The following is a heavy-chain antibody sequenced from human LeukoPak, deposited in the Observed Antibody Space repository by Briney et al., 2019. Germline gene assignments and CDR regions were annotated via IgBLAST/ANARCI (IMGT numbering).Heavy chain of an antibody. CDR1: GGSISSSSYY. CDR3: ARDALGGSSSGH. Sequence: SETLSLTCTVSGGSISSSSYYWGWIRQPPGKGLEWIGSIYYSGSTYYNPSLKSRVTISVDTSKNQFSLKLSSVTAADTAVYYCARDALGGSSSGHWGQGTLVNVSS. J-gene: IGHJ4*02. V-gene: IGHV4-39*07. D-gene: IGHD6-6*01. CDR2: IYYSGST.